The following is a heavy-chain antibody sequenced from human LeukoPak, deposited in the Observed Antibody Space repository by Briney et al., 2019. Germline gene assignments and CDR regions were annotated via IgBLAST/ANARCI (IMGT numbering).Heavy chain of an antibody. CDR3: ARAGFDWLFAGVLDY. CDR2: IKQDGGEK. J-gene: IGHJ4*02. CDR1: GFSFSDNW. V-gene: IGHV3-7*04. Sequence: PGGSLRLSCAASGFSFSDNWMSWVRQAPGKGLEWVANIKQDGGEKYYVDSVKGRFTISRDNAKNSLYLQMNSLRAEDTAVYYCARAGFDWLFAGVLDYWGQGTLSPSPQ. D-gene: IGHD3-9*01.